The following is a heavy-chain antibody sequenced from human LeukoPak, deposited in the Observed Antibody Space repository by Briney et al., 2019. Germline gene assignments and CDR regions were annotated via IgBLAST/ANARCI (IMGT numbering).Heavy chain of an antibody. CDR1: GGSFSGYY. Sequence: SETLSLTCSVYGGSFSGYYWSWIRQPPGKGLEWIGEINHSGSTNYNPSLKSRVTISVDTSKNQFSLKLSSVTAADTAVYYCAREMQWFGEYHEGFDPWGQGTLVTVSS. CDR3: AREMQWFGEYHEGFDP. J-gene: IGHJ5*02. D-gene: IGHD3-10*01. V-gene: IGHV4-34*01. CDR2: INHSGST.